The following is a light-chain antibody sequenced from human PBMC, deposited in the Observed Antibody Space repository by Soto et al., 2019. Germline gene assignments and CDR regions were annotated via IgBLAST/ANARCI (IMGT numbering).Light chain of an antibody. CDR3: QQYASSRT. CDR2: GAS. CDR1: QSVSSSY. Sequence: EIVLTQSPGTLSLSPGERATLFCRASQSVSSSYVAWYQQKPGQAPRLLIYGASSRATGIPDRFSGSGFGTEFTLTSSRLEPENVAVYYCQQYASSRTFGQGTKVEIK. J-gene: IGKJ1*01. V-gene: IGKV3-20*01.